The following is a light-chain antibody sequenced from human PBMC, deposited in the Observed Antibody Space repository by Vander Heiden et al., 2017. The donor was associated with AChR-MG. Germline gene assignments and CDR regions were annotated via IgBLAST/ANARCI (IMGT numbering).Light chain of an antibody. CDR3: QKYNSAPPT. CDR2: AAS. V-gene: IGKV1-27*01. Sequence: DIQMTQSPSSLSASVGDRVTITCRASQVISNYLAWYQQKPGKVPKLLIYAASTVQSGVPSRFSGSGSGTDFTLTISSLQPEDVATYYCQKYNSAPPTFGQGTKVEIK. J-gene: IGKJ1*01. CDR1: QVISNY.